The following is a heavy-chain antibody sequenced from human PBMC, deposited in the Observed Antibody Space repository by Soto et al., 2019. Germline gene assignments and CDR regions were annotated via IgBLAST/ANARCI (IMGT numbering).Heavy chain of an antibody. Sequence: SVKVSCTASGFTFTSSAVQWVRQARGRRLEWIGWIVVGSGNTNYAQKFQERVTITRDMSTSTAYMELSSLRSEDTAVYYCAAKSGTTAAGTVDYWGQGTLVTVSS. CDR3: AAKSGTTAAGTVDY. CDR1: GFTFTSSA. J-gene: IGHJ4*02. CDR2: IVVGSGNT. V-gene: IGHV1-58*01. D-gene: IGHD6-13*01.